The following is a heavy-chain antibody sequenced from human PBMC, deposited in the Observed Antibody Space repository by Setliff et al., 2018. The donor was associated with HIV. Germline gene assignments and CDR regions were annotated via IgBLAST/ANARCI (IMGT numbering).Heavy chain of an antibody. V-gene: IGHV3-30*02. D-gene: IGHD1-26*01. J-gene: IGHJ6*02. CDR2: IRYDGSNQ. CDR3: AKDDVVGVSVVRMDV. CDR1: GFTFSGYG. Sequence: GGSLRLSCAASGFTFSGYGMHWVRQAPGKGLEWVAFIRYDGSNQHYADSVRGRFTISRDNSENTVYLQMNSLRNQDTAVYYCAKDDVVGVSVVRMDVWGQGTTVTVSS.